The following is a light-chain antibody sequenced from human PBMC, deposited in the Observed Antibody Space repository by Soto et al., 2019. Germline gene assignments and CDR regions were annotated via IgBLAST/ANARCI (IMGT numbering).Light chain of an antibody. CDR1: QSVTSSY. Sequence: EIVLTQSPGTLSLSPGKRATLSCRASQSVTSSYLAWYQQKPGQAPRLLIYGASRRATGIPDRFSGSGSGTDFTLTIGRLEPEDFAVYYCQQYGSLPPTFGGGAKLEIK. V-gene: IGKV3-20*01. CDR2: GAS. CDR3: QQYGSLPPT. J-gene: IGKJ4*01.